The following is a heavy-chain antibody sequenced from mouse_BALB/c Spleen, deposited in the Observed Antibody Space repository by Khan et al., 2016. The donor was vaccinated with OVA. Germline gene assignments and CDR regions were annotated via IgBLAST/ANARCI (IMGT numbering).Heavy chain of an antibody. V-gene: IGHV9-3*02. CDR2: INTNTGEP. J-gene: IGHJ4*01. Sequence: QIQLVQSGPELKKPGETVKISCKASGYSFTNYGMNWVKQAPGKGLKWMGWINTNTGEPSYAEEFKGRFAFSLETSAGTAYLQINNLKNEDTASXCCARRFRTAYPLYYYAMDYWGQGTSVTVSS. D-gene: IGHD1-2*01. CDR3: ARRFRTAYPLYYYAMDY. CDR1: GYSFTNYG.